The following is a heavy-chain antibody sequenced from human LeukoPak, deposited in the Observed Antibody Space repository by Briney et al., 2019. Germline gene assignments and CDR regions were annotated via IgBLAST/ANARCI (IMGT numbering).Heavy chain of an antibody. CDR2: INPNSGGT. Sequence: VASVKFSCKASGYTFTGYYMHWVRQAPGQGLEWMGWINPNSGGTNYAQKFQGRVTMTRDTSISTAYMELSRLRSDDTAVYYCARDYDSSGYYPVNWGQGTLVTVSS. CDR3: ARDYDSSGYYPVN. D-gene: IGHD3-22*01. V-gene: IGHV1-2*02. CDR1: GYTFTGYY. J-gene: IGHJ4*02.